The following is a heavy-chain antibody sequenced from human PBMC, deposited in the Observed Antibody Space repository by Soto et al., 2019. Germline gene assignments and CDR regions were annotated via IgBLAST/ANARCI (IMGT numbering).Heavy chain of an antibody. D-gene: IGHD1-26*01. CDR2: IKNKANSYTT. V-gene: IGHV3-72*01. CDR1: GFIFSDHY. J-gene: IGHJ4*02. Sequence: VQLVESGGGLVQPGGSLRLSCAASGFIFSDHYMDWVRQAPGKGLEWVGRIKNKANSYTTEYAASVKGRFTISRDDSKNPQYLQMSSLKTEDTSGEYCKRISLVGATVGRDFDYWGQGTLLTVSS. CDR3: KRISLVGATVGRDFDY.